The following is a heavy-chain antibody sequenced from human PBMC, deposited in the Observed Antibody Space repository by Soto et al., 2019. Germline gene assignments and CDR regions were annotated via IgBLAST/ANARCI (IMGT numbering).Heavy chain of an antibody. J-gene: IGHJ4*02. Sequence: PSETLFLTCTVSGGSISSGDYYWSWIRQPPGKGLEWIGYIYYSGSTYYNPSLKSRVTISVDTSKNQFSLKLSSVTAVDTAVYYCARDFGSSGYAFDYWGQGTLVTVSS. V-gene: IGHV4-30-4*01. CDR1: GGSISSGDYY. D-gene: IGHD3-22*01. CDR2: IYYSGST. CDR3: ARDFGSSGYAFDY.